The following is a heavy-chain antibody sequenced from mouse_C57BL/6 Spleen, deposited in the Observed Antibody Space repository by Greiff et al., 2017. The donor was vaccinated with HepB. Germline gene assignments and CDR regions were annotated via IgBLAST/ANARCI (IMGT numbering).Heavy chain of an antibody. V-gene: IGHV1-50*01. CDR2: IDPSDSYT. D-gene: IGHD3-3*01. CDR3: ARSLGAY. J-gene: IGHJ3*01. CDR1: GYTFTSYW. Sequence: QVQLQQPGAELVKPGASVKLSCKASGYTFTSYWMQWVKQRPGQGLEWIGEIDPSDSYTNYNQKFKDKATLTADKSSSTAYMQLSSLTYEDSAVYYCARSLGAYWGQGTLVTVSA.